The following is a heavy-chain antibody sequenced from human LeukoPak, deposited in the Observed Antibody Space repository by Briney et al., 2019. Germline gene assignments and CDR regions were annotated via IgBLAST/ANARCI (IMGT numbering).Heavy chain of an antibody. CDR2: IYYSGST. D-gene: IGHD3-22*01. CDR1: GGSISSYY. CDR3: ARTPDRKYYYDSSGYYPH. V-gene: IGHV4-59*01. J-gene: IGHJ4*02. Sequence: SETLSLTCTVSGGSISSYYWSWIRQPPGKGLEWIGYIYYSGSTNYNPSLKSRVTISVDTSKNQFSLKLSSVTAADTAVYYCARTPDRKYYYDSSGYYPHWGQGTLVTVSS.